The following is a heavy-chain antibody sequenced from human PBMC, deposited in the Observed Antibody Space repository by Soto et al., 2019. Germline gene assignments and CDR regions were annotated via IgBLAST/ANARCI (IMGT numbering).Heavy chain of an antibody. V-gene: IGHV1-69*13. J-gene: IGHJ4*02. D-gene: IGHD3-3*01. CDR2: IIPIFGTA. Sequence: GASVKVSCKXSGGTFSSYAISWVRQAPGQGLEWMGGIIPIFGTANYAQKFQGRVTITADESTSTAYMELSSLRSEDTAVYYCAREGVSIFGVVHTYYFDYWGQGTLVTVSS. CDR1: GGTFSSYA. CDR3: AREGVSIFGVVHTYYFDY.